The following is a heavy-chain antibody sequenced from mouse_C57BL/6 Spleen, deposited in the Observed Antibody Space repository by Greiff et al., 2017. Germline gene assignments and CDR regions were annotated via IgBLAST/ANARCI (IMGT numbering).Heavy chain of an antibody. Sequence: VQLQQSGPGLVQPSQSLSITCTVSGFSLTSYGVHWVRQPPGKGLEWLGVIWSGGSTAYNAAFISRLSIRKDNSKSHVFLKMNSLQADDTAIDCCARNAVVARYYFDYWGQGTTLTVSS. V-gene: IGHV2-2*01. CDR3: ARNAVVARYYFDY. D-gene: IGHD1-1*01. CDR2: IWSGGST. CDR1: GFSLTSYG. J-gene: IGHJ2*01.